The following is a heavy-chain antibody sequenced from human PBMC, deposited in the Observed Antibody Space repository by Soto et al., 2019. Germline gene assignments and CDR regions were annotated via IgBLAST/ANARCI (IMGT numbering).Heavy chain of an antibody. D-gene: IGHD5-18*01. Sequence: SETLSLTCTVSGGSISSYYWSWIRQPAGKGLEWIGRIYTSGSTNYNPSLKSRVTMSVDTSKNQFSLKLSSVTAADTAVYYCARGSYQGQHTAMVQVWFDPWGQGTLVTVSS. CDR1: GGSISSYY. CDR2: IYTSGST. J-gene: IGHJ5*02. CDR3: ARGSYQGQHTAMVQVWFDP. V-gene: IGHV4-4*07.